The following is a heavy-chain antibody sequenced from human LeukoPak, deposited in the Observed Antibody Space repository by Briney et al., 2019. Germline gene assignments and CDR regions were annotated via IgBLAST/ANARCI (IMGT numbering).Heavy chain of an antibody. V-gene: IGHV3-21*01. Sequence: GGSLRLSCAASGFTFSDYDMNWVRQAPGKGLEWFSSISSSSIYVSYEDSVKGRYTISRDNAKNSLYLQMNSLREEDTAVYYCARHIAVAGTWAYDYWGQGTLVTVSS. CDR2: ISSSSIYV. J-gene: IGHJ4*02. D-gene: IGHD6-19*01. CDR1: GFTFSDYD. CDR3: ARHIAVAGTWAYDY.